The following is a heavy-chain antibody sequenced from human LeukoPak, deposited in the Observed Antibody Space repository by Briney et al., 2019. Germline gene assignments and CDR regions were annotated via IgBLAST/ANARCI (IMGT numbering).Heavy chain of an antibody. D-gene: IGHD6-19*01. CDR3: ARVEVAGLNWFDP. CDR1: GGSFSDFH. CDR2: INHSGST. V-gene: IGHV4-34*01. Sequence: SETLSLTCAVYGGSFSDFHWSWIRQPPGKGLEWIGEINHSGSTNYNPPLKSRVTISVDTSKNQISLNLSSVTAADTAVYYCARVEVAGLNWFDPWGQGTLVTVSS. J-gene: IGHJ5*02.